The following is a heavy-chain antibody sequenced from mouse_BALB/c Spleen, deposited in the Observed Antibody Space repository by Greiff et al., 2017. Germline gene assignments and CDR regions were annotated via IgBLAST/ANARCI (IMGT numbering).Heavy chain of an antibody. Sequence: EVKLVESGGGLVKPGGSLKLSCAASGFTFSDYYMYWVRQTPEKRLEWVATISDGGSYTYYPDSVKGRFTIARDNAKNNLYLQMSSLKSEDTAMYYCARAYGSSYYAMDYWGQGTSVTVSS. CDR3: ARAYGSSYYAMDY. D-gene: IGHD1-1*01. CDR1: GFTFSDYY. CDR2: ISDGGSYT. J-gene: IGHJ4*01. V-gene: IGHV5-4*02.